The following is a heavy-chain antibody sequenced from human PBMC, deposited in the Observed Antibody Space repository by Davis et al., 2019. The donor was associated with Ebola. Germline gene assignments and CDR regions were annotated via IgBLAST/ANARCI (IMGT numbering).Heavy chain of an antibody. CDR2: IYSGGST. Sequence: GESLKISCAASGFTVSSNYMSWVRQAPGKGLEWVSVIYSGGSTYYADSVKGRFTISRDNSKNTLYLQMNSLRAEDTAVYYCAREAPTVTIHWYFDLWGRGTLVTVSS. J-gene: IGHJ2*01. V-gene: IGHV3-53*01. D-gene: IGHD4-17*01. CDR3: AREAPTVTIHWYFDL. CDR1: GFTVSSNY.